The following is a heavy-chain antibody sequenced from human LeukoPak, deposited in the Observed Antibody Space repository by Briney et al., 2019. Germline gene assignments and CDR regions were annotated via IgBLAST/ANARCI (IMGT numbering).Heavy chain of an antibody. CDR2: INHSGST. Sequence: SETLSLTCAVYGGSFSGYYWSWIRQPPGKGLEWIGEINHSGSTNYNPSLKSRVTISVDTSKNQFSLKLSSVTAADTAVYYCASPQGRYGDYNYDAFDIWGQGTMVTVSS. D-gene: IGHD4-17*01. V-gene: IGHV4-34*01. J-gene: IGHJ3*02. CDR3: ASPQGRYGDYNYDAFDI. CDR1: GGSFSGYY.